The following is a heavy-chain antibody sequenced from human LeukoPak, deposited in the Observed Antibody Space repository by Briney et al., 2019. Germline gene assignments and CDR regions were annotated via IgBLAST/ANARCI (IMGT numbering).Heavy chain of an antibody. CDR2: VNGNGRHT. CDR1: GFTFSSYG. CDR3: AKLPVARGSSDQPLDY. J-gene: IGHJ4*02. V-gene: IGHV3-23*01. Sequence: GGSLRLSCAASGFTFSSYGMSWVRQGPGKGLEWVSTVNGNGRHTYYADSVKGRFTISRDNSKNTLYLQMNSLRAEDTAVYYCAKLPVARGSSDQPLDYWGQGTLVTVSS. D-gene: IGHD3-16*01.